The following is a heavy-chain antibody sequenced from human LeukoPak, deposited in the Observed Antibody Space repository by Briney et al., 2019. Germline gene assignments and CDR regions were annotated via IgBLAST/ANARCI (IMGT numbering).Heavy chain of an antibody. CDR3: ARRRVVVAADDAFDI. D-gene: IGHD2-15*01. CDR1: GYSFTSYW. CDR2: IYPGDPDT. V-gene: IGHV5-51*01. J-gene: IGHJ3*02. Sequence: GESLKISCKGSGYSFTSYWIGWVRQMPGKGLEWMGIIYPGDPDTRYSPSFQGQGTISADKSISTAYLQWSSLKASDTAMYYCARRRVVVAADDAFDIWGQGTMVTVSS.